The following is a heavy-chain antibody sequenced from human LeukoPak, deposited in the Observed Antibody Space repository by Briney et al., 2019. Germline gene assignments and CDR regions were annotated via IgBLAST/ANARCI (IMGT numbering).Heavy chain of an antibody. J-gene: IGHJ4*02. V-gene: IGHV3-30*02. CDR3: AKDFYGDYSGSCFDY. CDR2: IRYDGSNK. D-gene: IGHD4-17*01. Sequence: PGGSLRLSCAASGSTFSSYGMHWVRQAPGKGLEWVAFIRYDGSNKYYADSVKGRLTISRDNSKNTLYLQMNSLRAEDTAVYYCAKDFYGDYSGSCFDYWGQGTLVTVSS. CDR1: GSTFSSYG.